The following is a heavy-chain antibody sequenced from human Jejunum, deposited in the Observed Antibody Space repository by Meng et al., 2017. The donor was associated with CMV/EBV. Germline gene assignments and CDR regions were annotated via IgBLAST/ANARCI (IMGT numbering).Heavy chain of an antibody. V-gene: IGHV2-5*02. CDR2: IYWDDDK. J-gene: IGHJ4*02. CDR3: VHRKDYSGNWNGGSADF. D-gene: IGHD1-1*01. CDR1: FSLTSSPVG. Sequence: FSLTSSPVGVGWIRQPTVKALEWLAFIYWDDDKRYNPSLKNRLTITKDAPRNQVVLTMTNMDPADTATYHCVHRKDYSGNWNGGSADFWGQGALVTVSS.